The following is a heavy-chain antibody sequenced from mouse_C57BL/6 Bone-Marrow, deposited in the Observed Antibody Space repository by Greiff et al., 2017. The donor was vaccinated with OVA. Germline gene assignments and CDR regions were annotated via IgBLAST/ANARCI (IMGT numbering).Heavy chain of an antibody. Sequence: EVKLMESGPGMVKPSQSLSLTCTVTGYSITSGYDWHWIRHFPGNKLEWMGYISYSGSTNYNPSLKSRISITHDTSKNHFFLKLNSVTTEDTATYYCAREIYYGNLDWYFDVWGTGTTVTVSS. CDR3: AREIYYGNLDWYFDV. CDR2: ISYSGST. CDR1: GYSITSGYD. J-gene: IGHJ1*03. V-gene: IGHV3-1*01. D-gene: IGHD2-1*01.